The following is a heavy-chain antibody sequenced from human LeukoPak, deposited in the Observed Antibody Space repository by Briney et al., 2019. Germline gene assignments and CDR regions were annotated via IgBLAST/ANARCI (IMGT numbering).Heavy chain of an antibody. D-gene: IGHD1-26*01. J-gene: IGHJ4*02. CDR1: GFTFTSYS. V-gene: IGHV3-23*01. Sequence: GGSLRLSCAASGFTFTSYSMNWVRQAPGKGLEWVSTISGGGGSTYYADSVKGRFTISRDNSKNTLYLQVNSLRAEDTAVYYCAKGGKWDVTPFDYWGQGSLVTVSS. CDR2: ISGGGGST. CDR3: AKGGKWDVTPFDY.